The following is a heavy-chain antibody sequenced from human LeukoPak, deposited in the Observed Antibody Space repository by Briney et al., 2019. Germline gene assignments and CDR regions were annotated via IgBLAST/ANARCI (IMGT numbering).Heavy chain of an antibody. CDR3: ARKVGSPIMGIGY. CDR2: INPNSGGT. V-gene: IGHV1-2*02. Sequence: ASLRVSCRAFGYTSTGYFMPWVRRALGQGLGWRGGINPNSGGTNYAQKFQGRVTMTRDTSISTAYMELSRLRSDDTAVYYCARKVGSPIMGIGYWGQGTLVTVSS. J-gene: IGHJ4*02. D-gene: IGHD3-16*01. CDR1: GYTSTGYF.